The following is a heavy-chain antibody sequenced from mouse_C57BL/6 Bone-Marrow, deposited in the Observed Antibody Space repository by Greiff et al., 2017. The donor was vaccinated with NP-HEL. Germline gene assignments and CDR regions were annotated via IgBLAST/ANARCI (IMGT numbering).Heavy chain of an antibody. CDR3: AGTEFITTVVATGRFAY. Sequence: QVQLKQPGAELVKPGASVKLSCKASGYTFTSYWMHWVKPRPGQGLEWIGMIHPNSGSTNYNEKFKSKATLTVDKSSSTAYMQLSSLTSEDSAVYYCAGTEFITTVVATGRFAYWGQGTLVTVSA. V-gene: IGHV1-64*01. D-gene: IGHD1-1*01. CDR2: IHPNSGST. J-gene: IGHJ3*01. CDR1: GYTFTSYW.